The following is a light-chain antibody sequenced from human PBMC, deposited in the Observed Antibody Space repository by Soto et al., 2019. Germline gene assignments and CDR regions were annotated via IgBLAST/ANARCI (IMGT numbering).Light chain of an antibody. CDR2: RAS. V-gene: IGKV3D-15*01. CDR1: QSVTFNY. Sequence: EIVLTQSPGTLSLSPGERATLSCRASQSVTFNYLAWYQQKPGQAPKVLIYRASSRATGIPDRFSGSGSGTEFTLTINSLQSEDFAVYYCQQYNNWPRTFGQGTKVDIK. J-gene: IGKJ1*01. CDR3: QQYNNWPRT.